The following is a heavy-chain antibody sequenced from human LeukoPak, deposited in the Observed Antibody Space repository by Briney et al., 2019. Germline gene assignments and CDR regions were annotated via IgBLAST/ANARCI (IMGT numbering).Heavy chain of an antibody. V-gene: IGHV3-21*01. CDR2: ISSSSSYI. D-gene: IGHD5/OR15-5a*01. CDR1: GFTFSSYS. Sequence: TGGSLRLSCAASGFTFSSYSMNWVRQAPGKGLKWVSSISSSSSYIYYADSVKGRLTISRDNAKNSLYLQMNSLRAEDTAVYYCARDPGVFDAFDIWGQGTMVTVSS. J-gene: IGHJ3*02. CDR3: ARDPGVFDAFDI.